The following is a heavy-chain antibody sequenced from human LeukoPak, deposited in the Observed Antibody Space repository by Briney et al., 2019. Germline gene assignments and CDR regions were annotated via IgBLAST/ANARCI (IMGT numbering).Heavy chain of an antibody. CDR2: INHSGST. J-gene: IGHJ3*02. Sequence: SETLSLTCAVYGGSFSGYYWSWIRQPPGKGLEWIGEINHSGSTNYNPSLKSRVTISVDTSKNQFSLKLSSVTAADTAVYYCAREDPPDYDYVWGSYRTHAFDIWGQGTMVTVSS. CDR1: GGSFSGYY. D-gene: IGHD3-16*02. CDR3: AREDPPDYDYVWGSYRTHAFDI. V-gene: IGHV4-34*01.